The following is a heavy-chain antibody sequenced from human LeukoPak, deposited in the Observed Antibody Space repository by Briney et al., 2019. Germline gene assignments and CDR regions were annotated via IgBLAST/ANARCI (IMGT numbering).Heavy chain of an antibody. J-gene: IGHJ4*02. D-gene: IGHD3-16*01. V-gene: IGHV3-30*02. CDR3: ARDSYGLDC. CDR2: IRFDGSNK. CDR1: GFTLSNYG. Sequence: GGSLRLSCAASGFTLSNYGMPWVRQAPPKGLEWVSFIRFDGSNKYYADSVKGRLTISRDNSKNSLYLQMNSLRAEDTAVYYCARDSYGLDCCGQGTLITVPS.